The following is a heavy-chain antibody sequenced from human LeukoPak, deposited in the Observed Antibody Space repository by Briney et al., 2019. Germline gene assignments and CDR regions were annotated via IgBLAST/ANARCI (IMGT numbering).Heavy chain of an antibody. CDR3: AKDIGASIAVAGN. CDR1: GFTFSSYG. V-gene: IGHV3-30*18. D-gene: IGHD6-19*01. J-gene: IGHJ4*02. Sequence: GGSLRLSCAASGFTFSSYGMHWVRQAPGKGLEWVAVISYDGSNKYYADSVKGRFTISRDNSKNTLYLQMNSLRAEDTALYYCAKDIGASIAVAGNWGQGTLVAVSS. CDR2: ISYDGSNK.